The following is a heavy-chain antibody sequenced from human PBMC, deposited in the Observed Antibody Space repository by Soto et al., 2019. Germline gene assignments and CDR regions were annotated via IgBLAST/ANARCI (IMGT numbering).Heavy chain of an antibody. CDR3: ARDGYYYDSSGFDY. J-gene: IGHJ4*02. CDR2: INAGNGDT. CDR1: GYTFTSYA. V-gene: IGHV1-3*01. Sequence: ASVKVSCKASGYTFTSYAMHWVRQAPGQRLEWMGWINAGNGDTKYSQKFQGRVTITRDTSASTAYMELSSLRSEDTAVYYCARDGYYYDSSGFDYWGQGTLVTVSS. D-gene: IGHD3-22*01.